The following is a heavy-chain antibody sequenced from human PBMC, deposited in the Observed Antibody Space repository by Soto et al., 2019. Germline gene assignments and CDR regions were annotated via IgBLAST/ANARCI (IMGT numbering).Heavy chain of an antibody. V-gene: IGHV3-23*01. J-gene: IGHJ4*02. Sequence: GGSLRLSCAASGFTFSSYSMRWVRQNPGKGLEWVSVISGSGESTYYADSVKGRFIISRDNSKSTLYLQMNSLRTEDTAVYYCASEWKHDGLDYWGQGTLVTSPQ. CDR1: GFTFSSYS. CDR2: ISGSGEST. D-gene: IGHD5-18*01. CDR3: ASEWKHDGLDY.